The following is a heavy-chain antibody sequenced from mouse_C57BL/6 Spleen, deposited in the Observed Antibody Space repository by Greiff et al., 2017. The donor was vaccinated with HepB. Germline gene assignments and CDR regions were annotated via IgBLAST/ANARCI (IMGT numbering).Heavy chain of an antibody. V-gene: IGHV1-50*01. D-gene: IGHD2-4*01. CDR2: IDPSDSYT. Sequence: QVQLQQPGAELVKPGASVKLSCKASGYTFTSYWMQWVKQRPGQGLEWIGEIDPSDSYTNYNQKFKGKATLTVDTSSSTAYMQLSSLTSEDSAVYYCARVYYDYDAVDYWGQGTTLTVSS. CDR1: GYTFTSYW. CDR3: ARVYYDYDAVDY. J-gene: IGHJ2*01.